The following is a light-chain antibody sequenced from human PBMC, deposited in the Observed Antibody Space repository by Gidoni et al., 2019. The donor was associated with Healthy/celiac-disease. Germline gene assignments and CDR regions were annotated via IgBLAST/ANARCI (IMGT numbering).Light chain of an antibody. Sequence: QSVLTQPPSVSWAPGKRVTISCTGSSSNIGAGYDVHWYQQLPGPAPNLLIYGNSNRPAGVPDRFSGSKSGTSASLAITWLQSEDESDYYCQSYDSILSAGVFGGGTKLSVL. CDR1: SSNIGAGYD. J-gene: IGLJ2*01. CDR2: GNS. V-gene: IGLV1-40*01. CDR3: QSYDSILSAGV.